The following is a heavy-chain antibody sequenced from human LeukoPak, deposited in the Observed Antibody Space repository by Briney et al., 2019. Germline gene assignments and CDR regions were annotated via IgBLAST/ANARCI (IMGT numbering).Heavy chain of an antibody. CDR1: GFSISTGYY. J-gene: IGHJ3*02. V-gene: IGHV4-38-2*02. CDR3: ARRHYYDSRGAFDI. CDR2: IYHSGST. Sequence: SETLSLTCSVSGFSISTGYYWGWIRQPPGKGLEWIGSIYHSGSTDYNRSLKSRVTISVDTSKNHFSLKLSSVTAADTAVYYCARRHYYDSRGAFDIWGQGTMVTVSS. D-gene: IGHD3-22*01.